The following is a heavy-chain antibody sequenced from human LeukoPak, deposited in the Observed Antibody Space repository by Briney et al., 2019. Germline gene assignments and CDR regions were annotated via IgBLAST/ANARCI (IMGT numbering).Heavy chain of an antibody. D-gene: IGHD2-15*01. J-gene: IGHJ4*02. CDR1: GYTFTGYY. Sequence: ASVKVSCKASGYTFTGYYMHWVRQAPGQGLEWMGWSNPNSGGTNYAQKFQGRVTMNRDTYISTAYMELSRLRSDDTAVYYCARDSAQTRYCSGGSCYSMNLGYWGQGTLVTVSS. CDR3: ARDSAQTRYCSGGSCYSMNLGY. V-gene: IGHV1-2*02. CDR2: SNPNSGGT.